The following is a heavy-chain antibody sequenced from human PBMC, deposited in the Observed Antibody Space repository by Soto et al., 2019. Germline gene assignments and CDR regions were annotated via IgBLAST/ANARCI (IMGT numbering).Heavy chain of an antibody. CDR2: INHSGST. CDR3: ARGLVAARLYYMDV. J-gene: IGHJ6*03. D-gene: IGHD6-6*01. Sequence: SETLSLTCAVYGWSFSSYYWSWIRQPPGKGLEWIGEINHSGSTNYNPSLKSRVTISVDTSKNQFSLKLSSVTAADTAVYYCARGLVAARLYYMDVWGKGTTVTVSS. V-gene: IGHV4-34*01. CDR1: GWSFSSYY.